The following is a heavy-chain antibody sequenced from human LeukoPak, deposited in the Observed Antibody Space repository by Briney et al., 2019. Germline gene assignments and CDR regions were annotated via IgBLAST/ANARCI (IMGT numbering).Heavy chain of an antibody. D-gene: IGHD6-13*01. J-gene: IGHJ4*02. CDR1: GGSISSYY. CDR2: IYYSGST. Sequence: PSETLSLTCTVSGGSISSYYWSWIRQPPGKGLEWIGYIYYSGSTNYNPSLKSRVTISVDTSKNQFSLKLSSVTAADTAVYYCARDRLDSSSWYFYYFDYWGQGTLVTVSS. CDR3: ARDRLDSSSWYFYYFDY. V-gene: IGHV4-59*12.